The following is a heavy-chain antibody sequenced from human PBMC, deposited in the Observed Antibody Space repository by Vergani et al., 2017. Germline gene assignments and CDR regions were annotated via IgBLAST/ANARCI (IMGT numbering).Heavy chain of an antibody. J-gene: IGHJ4*02. CDR3: AREQWLPIDYFDY. Sequence: QVQLVQSGSELKKPGASVKVSCKASGYTFTSYAMNWVRQAPGQGLEWMGWINAYNGNTNYAQKLQGRVTMTTDTSTSTAYMELRSLRSDDTAVYYCAREQWLPIDYFDYWGQGTLVTVSS. CDR2: INAYNGNT. D-gene: IGHD6-19*01. CDR1: GYTFTSYA. V-gene: IGHV1-18*01.